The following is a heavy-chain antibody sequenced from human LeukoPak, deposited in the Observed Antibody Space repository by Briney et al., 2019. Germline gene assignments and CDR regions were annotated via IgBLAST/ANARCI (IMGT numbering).Heavy chain of an antibody. Sequence: PSETLSLTCTVSGDSISSYYWSWLRQPPGKGLEWIGYIYYSGSTNYNPSLKSRVTISVDTSKNQFSLKLSSVTAADTAVYYCARVRYGDCFDYWGQGTLVTVSS. CDR3: ARVRYGDCFDY. CDR2: IYYSGST. V-gene: IGHV4-59*01. J-gene: IGHJ4*02. D-gene: IGHD4-17*01. CDR1: GDSISSYY.